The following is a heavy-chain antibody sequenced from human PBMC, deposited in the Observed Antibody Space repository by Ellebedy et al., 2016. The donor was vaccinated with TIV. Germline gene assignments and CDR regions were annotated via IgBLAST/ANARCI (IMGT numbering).Heavy chain of an antibody. D-gene: IGHD3-16*01. Sequence: MPGGSLRLSCTVSGGSISDYYWSWIRQPPGKGLEWIGYIYYAGNTNYNPSLKSRVTISVDTSKNQFSLKLTSVTAADTAVYFCARGGSFLGAGGDYWGQGILVTVSS. CDR3: ARGGSFLGAGGDY. V-gene: IGHV4-59*01. J-gene: IGHJ4*02. CDR2: IYYAGNT. CDR1: GGSISDYY.